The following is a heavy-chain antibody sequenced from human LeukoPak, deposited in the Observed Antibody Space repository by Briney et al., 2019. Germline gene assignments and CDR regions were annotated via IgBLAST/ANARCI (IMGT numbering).Heavy chain of an antibody. CDR3: AREREGYCTNGVCYTGVDWFDP. V-gene: IGHV7-4-1*02. CDR1: GYTFTSYA. CDR2: INTNTGNP. J-gene: IGHJ5*02. Sequence: ASVKVSCKASGYTFTSYAMNWVRQAPGQGLEWMGWINTNTGNPTYAQGFTGRFVFSLDTSVSTAYLQISSLKAEDTAVYYCAREREGYCTNGVCYTGVDWFDPWGQGTLVTVSS. D-gene: IGHD2-8*01.